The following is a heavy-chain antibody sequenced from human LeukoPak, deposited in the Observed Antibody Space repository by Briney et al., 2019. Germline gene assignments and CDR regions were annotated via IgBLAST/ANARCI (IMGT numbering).Heavy chain of an antibody. CDR1: GGSFSGYY. CDR2: INHSGST. D-gene: IGHD5-12*01. Sequence: SETLSLTCAVYGGSFSGYYWSWIRQPPGKGLEWIGEINHSGSTNYNPSLKSRVTISVDTSKNQFSLKLSSVTAADTAVYYCARGSTSVATIPGDYWGQGTLVTVSS. V-gene: IGHV4-34*01. J-gene: IGHJ4*02. CDR3: ARGSTSVATIPGDY.